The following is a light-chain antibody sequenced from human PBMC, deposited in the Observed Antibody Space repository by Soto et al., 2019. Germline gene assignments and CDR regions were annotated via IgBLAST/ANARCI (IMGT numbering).Light chain of an antibody. CDR1: QSVDSH. J-gene: IGKJ5*01. CDR3: QQRNNWPIT. CDR2: GAS. V-gene: IGKV3-11*01. Sequence: EIVLTQSPGTLSLSPGERATLSCRASQSVDSHLVWYQQKPGQAPRLLIFGASNRATGIPARFSGSGSGTDFTLTINRLEPDDFAVYYCQQRNNWPITFGQGTRLEIK.